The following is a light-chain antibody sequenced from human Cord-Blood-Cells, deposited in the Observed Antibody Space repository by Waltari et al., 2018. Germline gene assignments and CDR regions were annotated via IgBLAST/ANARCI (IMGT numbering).Light chain of an antibody. Sequence: QSALTQPRSVSGSPGQSVTISCTGTSSDVGGYNYVSWYQQHPVKAPKLMIYDVSKRPSGVPDRFSGSKSGNTASLTISGLQAEDEADYYCCSYAGSYPYVFGTGTKVTVL. V-gene: IGLV2-11*02. CDR3: CSYAGSYPYV. CDR2: DVS. J-gene: IGLJ1*01. CDR1: SSDVGGYNY.